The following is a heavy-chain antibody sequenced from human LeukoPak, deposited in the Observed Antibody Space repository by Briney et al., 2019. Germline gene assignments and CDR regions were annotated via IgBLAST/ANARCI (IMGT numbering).Heavy chain of an antibody. CDR3: ASLGLAGSAFDI. CDR2: ISYDGSNK. D-gene: IGHD2-15*01. V-gene: IGHV3-30-3*01. J-gene: IGHJ3*02. CDR1: GYTFTSYA. Sequence: SCTASGYTFTSYAMHWVRQAPGKGLEWVAVISYDGSNKYYADSVKGRFTISRDNSENTLYLQMNSLRAEDTAVYYCASLGLAGSAFDIWGQGTMVTVSS.